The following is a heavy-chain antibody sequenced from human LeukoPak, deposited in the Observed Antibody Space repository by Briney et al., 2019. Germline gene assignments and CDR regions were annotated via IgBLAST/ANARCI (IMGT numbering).Heavy chain of an antibody. V-gene: IGHV3-23*01. Sequence: PGGSLRLSCAASGFTFSSYGMSWVRQAPGKGLEWVSAISGSGGSTYYADSVKGRFTISRDNSKNTLYLQMNSLRAEDTAVYYCAKDGDAEIYYYDSSGFDYWGQGTLVTVSS. CDR2: ISGSGGST. D-gene: IGHD3-22*01. CDR1: GFTFSSYG. CDR3: AKDGDAEIYYYDSSGFDY. J-gene: IGHJ4*02.